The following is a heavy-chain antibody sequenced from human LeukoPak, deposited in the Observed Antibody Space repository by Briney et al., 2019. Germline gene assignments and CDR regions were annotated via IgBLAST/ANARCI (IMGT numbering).Heavy chain of an antibody. CDR2: IYPGDSDT. CDR1: GYSFTSFW. J-gene: IGHJ4*02. V-gene: IGHV5-51*01. D-gene: IGHD3-10*01. CDR3: ARDRYYYGSGNYRVDY. Sequence: GESLKISCKGSGYSFTSFWIGWVRQMPGKGLEWMGIIYPGDSDTRYSPSFQGQVTISADKSISTAYLQWSSLKASDTAMYYCARDRYYYGSGNYRVDYWGQGTLVTVSS.